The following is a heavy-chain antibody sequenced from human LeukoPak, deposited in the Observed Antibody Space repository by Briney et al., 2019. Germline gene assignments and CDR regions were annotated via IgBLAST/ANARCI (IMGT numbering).Heavy chain of an antibody. CDR1: GFTFSSYG. Sequence: GGSLRLSCAAPGFTFSSYGMHWVRQAPGKGLEWVAVISYDGSNKYYADSVKGRFTISRDNSKNTLYLQMNSLRAEDTAVYYCAKDRIPELRYFDWLSALDYWGQGTLVTVSS. D-gene: IGHD3-9*01. CDR2: ISYDGSNK. V-gene: IGHV3-30*18. CDR3: AKDRIPELRYFDWLSALDY. J-gene: IGHJ4*02.